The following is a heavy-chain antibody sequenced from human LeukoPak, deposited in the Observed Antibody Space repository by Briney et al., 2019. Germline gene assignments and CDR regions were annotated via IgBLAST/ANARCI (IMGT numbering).Heavy chain of an antibody. Sequence: SETLSLTCTVSDGSISSSSYYWGWIRQPPGTGLEWIGSIYYGSLFYSVSTYYNPSLKSRVTMSGDTSKNQFSLKLSSVTAADTAAYYCARLGYCSGGSCYYYYYMDVWGKGTTVTVSS. D-gene: IGHD2-15*01. CDR1: DGSISSSSYY. CDR3: ARLGYCSGGSCYYYYYMDV. V-gene: IGHV4-39*07. CDR2: IYYGSLFYSVST. J-gene: IGHJ6*03.